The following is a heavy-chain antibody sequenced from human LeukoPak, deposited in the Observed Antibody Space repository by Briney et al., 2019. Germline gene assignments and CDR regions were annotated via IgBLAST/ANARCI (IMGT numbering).Heavy chain of an antibody. CDR1: GYTFTSYG. J-gene: IGHJ6*02. CDR2: ISAYNGNT. CDR3: ARGNFYDILTGYVHYYGMGV. V-gene: IGHV1-18*01. D-gene: IGHD3-9*01. Sequence: ASEKVSCKASGYTFTSYGISWVRQAPGQGLEWMGWISAYNGNTNYAQKLQGRVTMTTDTSTSTAYMELRSLRSDDTAVYYCARGNFYDILTGYVHYYGMGVWGQGTTVTVSS.